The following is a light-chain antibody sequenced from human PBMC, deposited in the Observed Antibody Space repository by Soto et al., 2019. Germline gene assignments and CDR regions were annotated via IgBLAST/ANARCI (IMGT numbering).Light chain of an antibody. CDR1: KSISNS. V-gene: IGKV1-5*03. Sequence: DIQMTQSPSTLSASVGDRVTITSRASKSISNSLAWYQQKPGKAPKLLIYKASSLESGVPSRFSGSGSGTEFTLTISSLQPDDFATYYCQQYSTSFRTFGQGTKVEI. CDR3: QQYSTSFRT. J-gene: IGKJ1*01. CDR2: KAS.